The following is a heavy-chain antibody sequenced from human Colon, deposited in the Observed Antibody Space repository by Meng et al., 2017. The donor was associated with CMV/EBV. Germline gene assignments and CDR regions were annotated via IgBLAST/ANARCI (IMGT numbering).Heavy chain of an antibody. V-gene: IGHV3-30*04. D-gene: IGHD3-3*01. CDR2: MSYDGRNE. CDR3: ARDSLGGYDFWSGADY. J-gene: IGHJ4*02. CDR1: GFMFNRYA. Sequence: GESLKISCAASGFMFNRYAINWVRQAPGKGLEWVAIMSYDGRNENYADSVKGRFIISRDNSKNIQYLQMNNLTPGDTAVYYCARDSLGGYDFWSGADYWGPGTSVTVSS.